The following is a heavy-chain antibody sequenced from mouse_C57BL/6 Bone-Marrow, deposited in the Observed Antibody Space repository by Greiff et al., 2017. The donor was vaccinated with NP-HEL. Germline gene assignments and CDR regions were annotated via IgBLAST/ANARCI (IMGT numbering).Heavy chain of an antibody. V-gene: IGHV1-81*01. Sequence: VKLMESGAELARPGASVKLSCKASGYTFTSYGISWVKQRTGQGLEWIGEIYPRSGNTYYNEKFKGKATLTADKSSSTAYMELRSLTSEDSAVYFCVAASYYYAMDYWGQGTSVTVSS. CDR1: GYTFTSYG. J-gene: IGHJ4*01. CDR2: IYPRSGNT. CDR3: VAASYYYAMDY.